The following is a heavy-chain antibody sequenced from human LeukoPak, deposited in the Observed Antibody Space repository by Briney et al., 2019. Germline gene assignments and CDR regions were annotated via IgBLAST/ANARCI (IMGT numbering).Heavy chain of an antibody. CDR3: ARETEMSASLDY. J-gene: IGHJ4*02. Sequence: ASVKVSCKASGFLFSVYYMHWVRQVPGQGLEWMGWINPNSGDTKYAQDFQGRVTMTRDASFSTAYMELSRLRSDDTAVYYCARETEMSASLDYWGQGTLVTVSS. D-gene: IGHD5-24*01. V-gene: IGHV1-2*02. CDR1: GFLFSVYY. CDR2: INPNSGDT.